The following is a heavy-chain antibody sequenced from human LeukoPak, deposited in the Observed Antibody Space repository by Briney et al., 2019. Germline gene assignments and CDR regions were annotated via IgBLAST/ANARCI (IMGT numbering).Heavy chain of an antibody. CDR2: IYTSGST. J-gene: IGHJ4*02. D-gene: IGHD3-9*01. V-gene: IGHV4-4*07. CDR1: GGSISSYY. Sequence: SETLSLTCTVSGGSISSYYWSWIRQPAGKGLEWIGRIYTSGSTNYNPSLKSRVTMSVDTSKNQFSLKLSSVPAADTAVYYCARAVSDYDILTGYYLQVGYFDYWGQGTLVTVSS. CDR3: ARAVSDYDILTGYYLQVGYFDY.